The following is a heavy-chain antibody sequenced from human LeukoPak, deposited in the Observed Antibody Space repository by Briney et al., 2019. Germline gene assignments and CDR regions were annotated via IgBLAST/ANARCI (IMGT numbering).Heavy chain of an antibody. CDR2: FDPEDGET. V-gene: IGHV1-24*01. CDR1: GGTFSSYA. J-gene: IGHJ4*02. D-gene: IGHD3-16*01. Sequence: ASVKVSCKASGGTFSSYAISWVRQAPGKGLEWMGGFDPEDGETIYAQKFQGRVTMTEDTSTDTAYMELSSLRSEDTAVYYCATEGRLRLGEWGQGTLVTVSS. CDR3: ATEGRLRLGE.